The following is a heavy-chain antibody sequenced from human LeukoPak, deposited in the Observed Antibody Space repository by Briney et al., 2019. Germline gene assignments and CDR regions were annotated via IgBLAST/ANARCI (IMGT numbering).Heavy chain of an antibody. CDR3: AKTPYGSGSYYNDY. CDR1: GFTFSSYA. Sequence: PGGSLRLSCSASGFTFSSYAMTWVRQAPGKGLEWVSAISGSGGYTYYADSVKGRFTISRDNSKNTLHLQMNSLRDEDTAVYYCAKTPYGSGSYYNDYWGQGTLVTVSS. J-gene: IGHJ4*02. CDR2: ISGSGGYT. V-gene: IGHV3-23*01. D-gene: IGHD3-10*01.